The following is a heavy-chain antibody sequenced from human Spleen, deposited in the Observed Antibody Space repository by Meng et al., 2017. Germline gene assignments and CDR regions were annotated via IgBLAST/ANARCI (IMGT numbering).Heavy chain of an antibody. CDR3: ASWIYSCGWQ. CDR2: IYHGGDT. D-gene: IGHD6-19*01. CDR1: GGSISSIDW. Sequence: QVQLQESGPGLVNPSGPLSLTCVVPGGSISSIDWWSWVRQPPGKGLEWIGEIYHGGDTNYNPSLKSRVTITIDRSKNQFSLKLSSVTAADTAVYYCASWIYSCGWQWGQGTLVTVSS. J-gene: IGHJ4*02. V-gene: IGHV4/OR15-8*02.